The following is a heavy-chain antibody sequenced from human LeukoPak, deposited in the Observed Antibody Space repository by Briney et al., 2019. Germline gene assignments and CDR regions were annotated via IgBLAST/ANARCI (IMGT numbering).Heavy chain of an antibody. V-gene: IGHV3-21*01. CDR1: GFTFSSYT. CDR3: ARGEYGSGSYHIDY. D-gene: IGHD3-10*01. Sequence: SGGSLRLSCAASGFTFSSYTMNWVRQAPGKGLEWVSSISSSRSYIYYADSVKGRFTISRDNAKNSLFLQMNSLRAEDTAVYYCARGEYGSGSYHIDYWGQGTLVTVSS. CDR2: ISSSRSYI. J-gene: IGHJ4*02.